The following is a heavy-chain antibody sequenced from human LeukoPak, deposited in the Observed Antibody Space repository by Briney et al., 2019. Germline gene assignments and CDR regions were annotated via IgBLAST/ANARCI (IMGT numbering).Heavy chain of an antibody. J-gene: IGHJ4*02. D-gene: IGHD1-26*01. CDR1: GGSFSGYY. CDR2: INHSGST. Sequence: SETLSLTCAVYGGSFSGYYWSWIRQPPGKGLEWIGEINHSGSTNYNPSLKSRVTISVDTSKNQFSLKLSSVTAADTAVYYCASLVGAATLYYWGQGTLVTASS. CDR3: ASLVGAATLYY. V-gene: IGHV4-34*01.